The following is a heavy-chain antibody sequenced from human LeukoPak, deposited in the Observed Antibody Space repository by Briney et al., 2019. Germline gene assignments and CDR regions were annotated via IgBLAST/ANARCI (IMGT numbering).Heavy chain of an antibody. CDR2: IYPGDSHT. J-gene: IGHJ4*02. Sequence: GESLKISCKGSGYSLTNYWIGWVRQMPGKGLEWMGIIYPGDSHTKYSPSFQGQVYISADKSISTAYLQWSSLMASDTAMYYCARVFANIWYPDYWGQGTLVTVSS. D-gene: IGHD6-13*01. CDR1: GYSLTNYW. CDR3: ARVFANIWYPDY. V-gene: IGHV5-51*01.